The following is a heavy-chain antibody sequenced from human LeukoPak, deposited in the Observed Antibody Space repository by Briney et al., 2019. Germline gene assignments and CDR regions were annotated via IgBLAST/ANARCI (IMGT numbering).Heavy chain of an antibody. V-gene: IGHV3-7*01. D-gene: IGHD3-16*02. CDR3: ARDRRALRKSSAFDI. J-gene: IGHJ3*02. CDR1: GGSFSGYY. CDR2: IKQDGSEK. Sequence: PSETLSLTCAVYGGSFSGYYWSWIRQAPGKGLEWVANIKQDGSEKYYVDSVKGRFTISRDNAKNSLYLQMNSLRAEDTAVYYCARDRRALRKSSAFDIWGQGTMVTVSS.